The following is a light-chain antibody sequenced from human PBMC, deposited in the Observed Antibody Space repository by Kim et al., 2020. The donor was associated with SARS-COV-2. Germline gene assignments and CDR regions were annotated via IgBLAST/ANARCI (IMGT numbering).Light chain of an antibody. V-gene: IGLV4-69*01. CDR3: QSWGTGSWV. Sequence: SVNLTCTLSSGRSTYGFAWHQKQPEKGPRCLMIVKTDGTHIKGDGIPDRFSGSTSETEGFLTISSLQSEDEADYFCQSWGTGSWVFGGGTQLTVL. J-gene: IGLJ3*02. CDR2: VKTDGTH. CDR1: SGRSTYG.